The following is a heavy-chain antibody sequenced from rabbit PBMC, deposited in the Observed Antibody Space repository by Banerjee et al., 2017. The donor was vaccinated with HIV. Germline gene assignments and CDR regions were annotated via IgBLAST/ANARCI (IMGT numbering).Heavy chain of an antibody. CDR3: ARDTYGWNFNL. D-gene: IGHD6-1*01. CDR1: GFTISSYH. V-gene: IGHV1S7*01. CDR2: IYGGSGST. Sequence: QLKETGGGLVQPGESLTLSCKASGFTISSYHTGWVRQAPGKGLEWIGDIYGGSGSTDYASWVNGRFTISSDDGQNTVDLQMNSLTAADTATYFCARDTYGWNFNLWGQGTLVTVS. J-gene: IGHJ4*01.